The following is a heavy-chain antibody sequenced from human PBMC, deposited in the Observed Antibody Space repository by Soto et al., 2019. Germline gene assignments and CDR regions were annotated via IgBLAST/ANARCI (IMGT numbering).Heavy chain of an antibody. J-gene: IGHJ4*02. Sequence: EVQLVESGGGLVKPGGSLRLSCAASGFTFTSYSMNWVRQAPGKGLEWVSSISSTTNYIYYGDSMKGRFTISRDNAKNSLYLEMNSMRATETAVYYCDSESEDLTSIFDFWGQGTLVTVAS. V-gene: IGHV3-21*06. CDR1: GFTFTSYS. CDR2: ISSTTNYI. CDR3: DSESEDLTSIFDF.